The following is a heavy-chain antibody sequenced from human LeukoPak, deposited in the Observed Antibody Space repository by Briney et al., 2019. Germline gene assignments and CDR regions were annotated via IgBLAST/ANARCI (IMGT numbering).Heavy chain of an antibody. CDR2: ISSSSSYI. D-gene: IGHD5-24*01. CDR3: AKESKVGYNEESYFNY. Sequence: SGGSLRLSCAASGFTFSTYSMNWVRQAPGKGLEWVSSISSSSSYIYYADSVKGRFTISRDNSKNTLYLQMNSLRAEDTAVYYCAKESKVGYNEESYFNYWGQGTLVTVSS. V-gene: IGHV3-21*01. J-gene: IGHJ4*02. CDR1: GFTFSTYS.